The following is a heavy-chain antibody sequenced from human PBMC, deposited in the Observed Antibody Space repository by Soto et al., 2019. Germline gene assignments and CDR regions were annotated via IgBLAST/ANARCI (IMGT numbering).Heavy chain of an antibody. D-gene: IGHD3-16*02. CDR2: ISYDGRNK. CDR1: GFTFSSYG. J-gene: IGHJ4*02. V-gene: IGHV3-30*18. CDR3: AKDSDRSPYFWGSYLPSPKDY. Sequence: GGSLRLSCAASGFTFSSYGMHWVRQAPGKGLEWVAVISYDGRNKYYADSVKGRFTVSRDKSKNTLYLQMNSLRAEDTAVYYCAKDSDRSPYFWGSYLPSPKDYWGQGTLVTVSS.